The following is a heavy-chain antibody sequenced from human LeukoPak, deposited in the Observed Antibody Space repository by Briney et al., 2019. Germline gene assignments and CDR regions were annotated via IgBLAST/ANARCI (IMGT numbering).Heavy chain of an antibody. CDR2: ISYDGSNK. V-gene: IGHV3-30-3*01. CDR1: GFTFSSYA. Sequence: PGGSLRLSCAASGFTFSSYAMHWVRQAPGKGLEWVAVISYDGSNKYYADSVKGRFTISRDNSKNTLYLQMNSLRAEDTAVYYCAQTHYNPYYFDYWGQGTLVTVSS. D-gene: IGHD5-24*01. CDR3: AQTHYNPYYFDY. J-gene: IGHJ4*02.